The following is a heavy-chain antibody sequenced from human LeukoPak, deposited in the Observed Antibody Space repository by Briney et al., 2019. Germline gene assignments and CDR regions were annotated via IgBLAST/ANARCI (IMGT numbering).Heavy chain of an antibody. CDR2: INPNSGGT. D-gene: IGHD4-17*01. Sequence: ASVKVSCKASGYTFTGYYMHWVRQAPGQGLEWMGWINPNSGGTNYAQKFQGRVTMTRGTSISTAYMELSRLRSDDTAVYYCARAPPVDYGDYEFDYWGQGTLVTVSS. V-gene: IGHV1-2*02. J-gene: IGHJ4*02. CDR3: ARAPPVDYGDYEFDY. CDR1: GYTFTGYY.